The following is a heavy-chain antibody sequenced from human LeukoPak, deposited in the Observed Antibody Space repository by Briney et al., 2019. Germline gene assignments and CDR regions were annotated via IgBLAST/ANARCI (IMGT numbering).Heavy chain of an antibody. Sequence: GGSLRLSCAVSGFTFSTYAMNWVRQAPGKGLEWVSSISGSGGNTYYADSVKGRFTISRDNSKNTLYLQMNSLRAEDTAVYYCAKGSSIPVKGYYDSSGYWKEAFDIWGQGTMVTVSS. J-gene: IGHJ3*02. V-gene: IGHV3-23*01. CDR1: GFTFSTYA. CDR3: AKGSSIPVKGYYDSSGYWKEAFDI. D-gene: IGHD3-22*01. CDR2: ISGSGGNT.